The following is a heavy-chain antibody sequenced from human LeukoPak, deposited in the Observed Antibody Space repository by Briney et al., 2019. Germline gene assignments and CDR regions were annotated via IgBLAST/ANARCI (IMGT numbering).Heavy chain of an antibody. J-gene: IGHJ4*02. V-gene: IGHV4-59*01. D-gene: IGHD6-13*01. CDR3: ARDIQDIAAAVGGYFDY. CDR2: IYYSGST. Sequence: KASETLSLTCTVSGGSISSYYWSWIRQPPGKGLEWIGYIYYSGSTNYNPSLKSRVTISVDTSKNQFSLKLSSVTAADTAVYYCARDIQDIAAAVGGYFDYWGQGTLVTVSS. CDR1: GGSISSYY.